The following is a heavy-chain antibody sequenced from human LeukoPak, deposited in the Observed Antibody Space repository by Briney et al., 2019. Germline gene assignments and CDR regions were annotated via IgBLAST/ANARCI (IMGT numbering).Heavy chain of an antibody. CDR3: AKVGDHSNYYDY. J-gene: IGHJ4*02. CDR2: MSANGDSA. Sequence: PGGSLRLSCAASGFTCSGYAMSWVRQAPGKGLEWVSAMSANGDSAYYVDSVRGRLTISIDNSKNRLYLQMNSLRAEDTAVYYCAKVGDHSNYYDYWGQGSLVTVSS. D-gene: IGHD4-11*01. V-gene: IGHV3-23*01. CDR1: GFTCSGYA.